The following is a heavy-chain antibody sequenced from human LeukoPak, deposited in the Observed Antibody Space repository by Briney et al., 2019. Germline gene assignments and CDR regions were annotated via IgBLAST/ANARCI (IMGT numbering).Heavy chain of an antibody. V-gene: IGHV3-74*01. CDR1: GFSFSVYW. Sequence: GGSLRLSCAASGFSFSVYWMHWVRQAPGKGPVWVSRINSDGSSTSYADSVKGRFTISRDNAKNTLYLQMNSLRAEDTAVYYCARAGWFGELDLGYWGQGTLVTVSS. CDR2: INSDGSST. CDR3: ARAGWFGELDLGY. J-gene: IGHJ4*02. D-gene: IGHD3-10*01.